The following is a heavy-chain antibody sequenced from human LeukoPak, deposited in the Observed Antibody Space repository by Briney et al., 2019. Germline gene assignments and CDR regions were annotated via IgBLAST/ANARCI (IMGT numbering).Heavy chain of an antibody. D-gene: IGHD3-3*01. CDR1: GDSINNNNYY. CDR3: ARITDRTIFGEIMHGFDV. Sequence: SETLSLTCTVSGDSINNNNYYWGWIRQPPGEGLEWIGNIYYNGRTYYSPSLKSRGTISVDTSNYQFSLKLNSVTAADTAVYYCARITDRTIFGEIMHGFDVWGQGTPVTVSS. J-gene: IGHJ3*01. V-gene: IGHV4-39*01. CDR2: IYYNGRT.